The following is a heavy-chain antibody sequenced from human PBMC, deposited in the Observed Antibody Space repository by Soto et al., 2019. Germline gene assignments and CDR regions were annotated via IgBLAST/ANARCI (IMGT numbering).Heavy chain of an antibody. D-gene: IGHD6-13*01. CDR1: GGSISSSNYY. CDR2: IYYSGTT. CDR3: ARIGSSWYYYYYGIDV. V-gene: IGHV4-39*07. Sequence: PSETLSLTCTVSGGSISSSNYYWGWIRQPPGKGLEWIGNIYYSGTTYYNPSLKSRVTISVDKSKNQFSLKLSSVTAADTAVYYCARIGSSWYYYYYGIDVWGQGTTVTVSS. J-gene: IGHJ6*02.